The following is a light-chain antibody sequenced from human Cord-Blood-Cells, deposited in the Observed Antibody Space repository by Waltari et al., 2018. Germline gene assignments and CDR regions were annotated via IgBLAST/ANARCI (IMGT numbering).Light chain of an antibody. CDR2: GTS. J-gene: IGLJ3*02. Sequence: QSVLTQPPSVSGAPGQRVTISCTGSSSNIGAGYDVHWYQQLPGTAPKLLIYGTSNRPSGVPGRFSGSKSGTSASLAITGLQAEDEADYYCQSYDSSLSVWVFGGGTKLTVL. V-gene: IGLV1-40*01. CDR1: SSNIGAGYD. CDR3: QSYDSSLSVWV.